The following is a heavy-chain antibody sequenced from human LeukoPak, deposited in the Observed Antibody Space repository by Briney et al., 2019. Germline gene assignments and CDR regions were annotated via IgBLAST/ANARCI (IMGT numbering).Heavy chain of an antibody. CDR1: GFTVSSNY. V-gene: IGHV3-66*01. CDR2: IYSGGST. J-gene: IGHJ4*02. D-gene: IGHD6-13*01. CDR3: ASGHSSSWYTSYYFDY. Sequence: GGSLRLSCAASGFTVSSNYMSWVRQAPGKGLEWVSVIYSGGSTYYADSVKGRFTISRDNSKNTLYLQMNSLRAEDTAVYYCASGHSSSWYTSYYFDYWGQGTLVTVSS.